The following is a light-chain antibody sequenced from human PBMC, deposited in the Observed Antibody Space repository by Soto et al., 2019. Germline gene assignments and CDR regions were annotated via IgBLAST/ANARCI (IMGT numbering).Light chain of an antibody. J-gene: IGKJ3*01. CDR3: HYYDDSPPFP. CDR2: GAS. Sequence: EIVLTQSPGTLSLSPGERATFSCRASQSVSSRFLAWYQQKLGQAPRLLIYGASSRATGIPDRFSGSGSGTDFTLTISRLEPEDFAVYYCHYYDDSPPFPFGPGTKVDNK. CDR1: QSVSSRF. V-gene: IGKV3-20*01.